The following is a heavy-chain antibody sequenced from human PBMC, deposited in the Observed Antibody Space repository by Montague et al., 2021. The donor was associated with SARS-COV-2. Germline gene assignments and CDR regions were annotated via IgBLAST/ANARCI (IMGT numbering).Heavy chain of an antibody. CDR1: GFTFSSYS. CDR2: ISSSSSYI. Sequence: SLRLSGAASGFTFSSYSMNWVRQAPGKGLEWVSSISSSSSYIYYADSVKGRFTISRDNAKNSLYLQMNSLRAEDTAVYYCARGGLRYCSGGSCRTKDGMDVWGQGTTVTVSS. D-gene: IGHD2-15*01. CDR3: ARGGLRYCSGGSCRTKDGMDV. J-gene: IGHJ6*02. V-gene: IGHV3-21*01.